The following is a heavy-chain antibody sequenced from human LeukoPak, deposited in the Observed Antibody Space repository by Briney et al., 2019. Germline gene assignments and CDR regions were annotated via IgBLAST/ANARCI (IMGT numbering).Heavy chain of an antibody. D-gene: IGHD3-3*01. V-gene: IGHV4-39*07. Sequence: SETLSLPCTVSGGSISSSSYYWGWIRKPPGKGLEWIGGIYYSGSTYYNPSLKSRVTISVDTSKIQFSLKLSSVTAADTAVYYCARGLRGFLEWSEWGQGTLVTVSS. CDR1: GGSISSSSYY. CDR3: ARGLRGFLEWSE. J-gene: IGHJ4*02. CDR2: IYYSGST.